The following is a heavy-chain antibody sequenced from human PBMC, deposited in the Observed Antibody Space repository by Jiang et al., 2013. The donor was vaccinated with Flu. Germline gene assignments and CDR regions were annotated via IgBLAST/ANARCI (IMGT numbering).Heavy chain of an antibody. Sequence: ASGFTFSSYAMHWVRQAPGKGLEWVAVISYDGSNKYYADSVKGRFTISRDNSKNTLYLQMNSLRAEDTAVYYCARGSRFRELLGWFDPWGQGTLVTVSS. D-gene: IGHD3-10*01. CDR3: ARGSRFRELLGWFDP. V-gene: IGHV3-30-3*01. J-gene: IGHJ5*02. CDR1: GFTFSSYA. CDR2: ISYDGSNK.